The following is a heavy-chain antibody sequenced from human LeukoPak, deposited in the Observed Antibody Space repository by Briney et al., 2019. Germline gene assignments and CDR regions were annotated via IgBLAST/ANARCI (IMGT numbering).Heavy chain of an antibody. D-gene: IGHD3-3*01. V-gene: IGHV3-21*01. J-gene: IGHJ3*02. Sequence: GGSLGLSCAASGFTFSSYSMNWVRQAPGKGLEWVSSISSSSSYIYYADSVKGRFTISRDNAKNSLYLQMNSLRAEDTAVYYCARDSGAYYDFWSGYYTSEAFDIWGQGTMVTVSS. CDR3: ARDSGAYYDFWSGYYTSEAFDI. CDR2: ISSSSSYI. CDR1: GFTFSSYS.